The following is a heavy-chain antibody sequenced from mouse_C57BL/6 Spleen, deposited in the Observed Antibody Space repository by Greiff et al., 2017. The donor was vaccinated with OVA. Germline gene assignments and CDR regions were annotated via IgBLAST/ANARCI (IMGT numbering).Heavy chain of an antibody. J-gene: IGHJ2*01. CDR1: GYTFTSYD. CDR3: ARKDYFDY. CDR2: IYPGDGSI. Sequence: VKLMESGPELVKPGASVKLSCKASGYTFTSYDINWVQQRPGQGLEWIGWIYPGDGSIKYNEKFKGKATLTVDTSTSTAYMELHSLTSEDSAVYFCARKDYFDYWGQGTTLTVSS. V-gene: IGHV1-85*01.